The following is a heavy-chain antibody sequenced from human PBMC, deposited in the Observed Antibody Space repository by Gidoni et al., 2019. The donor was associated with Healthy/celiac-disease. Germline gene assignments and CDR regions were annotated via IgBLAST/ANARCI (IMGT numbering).Heavy chain of an antibody. CDR3: AKGKVPNDAFDI. Sequence: EVQLLESGGGLVQPGGSLSLSVPAAVFTFSIYAMSWVRQAPGKGLEWVSAISGSGGSTYYADSVKGRFTISRDNSKNTLYLQMNSLRAEDTAVYYCAKGKVPNDAFDIWGQGTMVTVSS. CDR2: ISGSGGST. CDR1: VFTFSIYA. J-gene: IGHJ3*02. V-gene: IGHV3-23*01.